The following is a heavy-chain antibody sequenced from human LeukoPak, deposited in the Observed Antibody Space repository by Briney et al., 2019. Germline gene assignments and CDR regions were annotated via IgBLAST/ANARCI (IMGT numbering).Heavy chain of an antibody. V-gene: IGHV3-48*03. CDR3: ARNGIVGATGYYMDV. D-gene: IGHD1-26*01. CDR1: GFTFSSYE. Sequence: PGGSLRLSCAASGFTFSSYEMNWVRQAPGKGLEWVSYISSSGSTIYYADSVKGRFTISRDNAKNSLYLQMNSLRAEDTAVYYCARNGIVGATGYYMDVWGKGTTVTISS. J-gene: IGHJ6*03. CDR2: ISSSGSTI.